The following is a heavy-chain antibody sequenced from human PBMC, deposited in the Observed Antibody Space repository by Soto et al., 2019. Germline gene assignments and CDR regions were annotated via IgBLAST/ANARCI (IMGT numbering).Heavy chain of an antibody. V-gene: IGHV4-59*01. Sequence: QVQLQESGPGLVKPSETLSLTCSVSDGSMNYYYWSWIRQPPGKGLEWIAYVYSSGATHYNPARSSRATISVDTSKGQFSLKLSSVTAADTAVYYCARDRGPYTGFLDLWGQGPLVSVSS. CDR1: DGSMNYYY. CDR2: VYSSGAT. CDR3: ARDRGPYTGFLDL. D-gene: IGHD3-10*01. J-gene: IGHJ4*02.